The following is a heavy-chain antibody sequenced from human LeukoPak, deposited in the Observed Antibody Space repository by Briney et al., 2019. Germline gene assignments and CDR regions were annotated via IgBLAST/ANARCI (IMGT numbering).Heavy chain of an antibody. CDR1: GFTFSSYS. D-gene: IGHD6-19*01. V-gene: IGHV3-21*01. J-gene: IGHJ5*02. CDR3: ARDEAVGWLPNWFDP. CDR2: ISSSSSYI. Sequence: GGSLRLSCAASGFTFSSYSMNWVRQAPGKGLEWVSSISSSSSYIYYADSVKGRFTISRDNAKNSLYLQMNSLRAEDTAVYCCARDEAVGWLPNWFDPWGQGTLVTVSS.